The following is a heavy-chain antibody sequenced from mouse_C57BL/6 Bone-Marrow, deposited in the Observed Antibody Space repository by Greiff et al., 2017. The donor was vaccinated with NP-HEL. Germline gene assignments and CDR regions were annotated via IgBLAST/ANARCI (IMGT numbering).Heavy chain of an antibody. J-gene: IGHJ4*01. D-gene: IGHD2-3*01. Sequence: VQLQQSGAELVRPGASVTLSCKASGYTFTDYEMHWVKQTPVHGLEWIGAIDPETGGTAYNQKFKGKAILTADKSSSTAYMELRSLTSEDSAVYYCTRSSYDGYYRGAMDYWGQGTSVTVSS. V-gene: IGHV1-15*01. CDR3: TRSSYDGYYRGAMDY. CDR1: GYTFTDYE. CDR2: IDPETGGT.